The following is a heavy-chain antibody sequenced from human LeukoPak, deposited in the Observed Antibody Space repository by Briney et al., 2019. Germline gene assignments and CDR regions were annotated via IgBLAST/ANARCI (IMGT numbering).Heavy chain of an antibody. CDR2: IYHSGST. Sequence: KTSETLSLTCTVSGYSISSGYYWGWIRQPPGKGLEWIGSIYHSGSTYYNPSLKSRVTISVDTSKNQFSLKLSSVTAADTAVYYCARDEYSGNYGPWFDPWGQGTLVTVSA. V-gene: IGHV4-38-2*02. CDR1: GYSISSGYY. D-gene: IGHD1-26*01. CDR3: ARDEYSGNYGPWFDP. J-gene: IGHJ5*02.